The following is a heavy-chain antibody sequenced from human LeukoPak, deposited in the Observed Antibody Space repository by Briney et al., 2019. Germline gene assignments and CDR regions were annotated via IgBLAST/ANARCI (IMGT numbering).Heavy chain of an antibody. D-gene: IGHD5-18*01. Sequence: SETLSLTCAVYGGSFSGYYWSWIRQPPGKGLEWIGYIYYSGSTNYNPSLKSRVTISVDTSKNQFSLKLSSVTAADTAVYYCARAVGYSYGYGVARFDPWGQGTLVTVSS. CDR3: ARAVGYSYGYGVARFDP. CDR2: IYYSGST. V-gene: IGHV4-59*01. J-gene: IGHJ5*02. CDR1: GGSFSGYY.